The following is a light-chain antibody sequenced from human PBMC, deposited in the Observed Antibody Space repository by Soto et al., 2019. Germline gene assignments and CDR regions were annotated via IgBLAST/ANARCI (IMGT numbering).Light chain of an antibody. V-gene: IGLV1-40*01. CDR3: QSYDSSLSGSWV. CDR2: GNN. Sequence: QSVLTQPPSVSGAPGQTITISCTGSSSNIGAGYDVHWYQQLPGRAPKLLIYGNNNRPSGVPDRFSGSKSGTSVSLAITGLRGEDEADYHCQSYDSSLSGSWVFGGGTKLTVL. J-gene: IGLJ3*02. CDR1: SSNIGAGYD.